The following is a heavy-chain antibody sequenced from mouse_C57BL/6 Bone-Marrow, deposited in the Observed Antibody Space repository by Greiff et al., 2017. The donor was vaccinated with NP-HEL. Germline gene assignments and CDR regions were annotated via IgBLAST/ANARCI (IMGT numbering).Heavy chain of an antibody. Sequence: VQLQQSGAELVRPGASVKLSCTASGFNIKDDYMHSVKQRPEQGLEWIGWIDPENGDTEYASKFQGKATITADTSSNTAYLQLSSLTSEDTAVYYCTTSGVAYWGQGTLVTVSA. CDR2: IDPENGDT. V-gene: IGHV14-4*01. D-gene: IGHD3-2*02. J-gene: IGHJ3*01. CDR1: GFNIKDDY. CDR3: TTSGVAY.